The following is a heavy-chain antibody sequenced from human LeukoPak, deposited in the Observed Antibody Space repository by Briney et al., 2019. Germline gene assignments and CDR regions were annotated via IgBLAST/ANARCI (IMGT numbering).Heavy chain of an antibody. Sequence: GGSLRLSCAASGFTFSSYAMSWVRQAPGKGLEWVGRIRANAEGGTADYAAPVKGRFTISRDDSENTLYLQMSSLKIEDTATYYCTTDRKELENHWGQGTLVTVSS. D-gene: IGHD1-7*01. CDR1: GFTFSSYA. J-gene: IGHJ5*02. CDR2: IRANAEGGTA. CDR3: TTDRKELENH. V-gene: IGHV3-15*01.